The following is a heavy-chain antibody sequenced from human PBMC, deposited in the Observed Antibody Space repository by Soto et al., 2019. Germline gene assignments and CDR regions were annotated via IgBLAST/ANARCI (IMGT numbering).Heavy chain of an antibody. D-gene: IGHD6-19*01. Sequence: QVQLQESGPGLVKPSETLSLTCTVSGGSINNYYWSWIRQPPGKGLEWIGYIYYSGTTNYNPSLKSRVTISVDTPKNQFSLKLSSVTAADTAVYYCARHGGWRDSRGWYTVFDHWGQGSLVTVSS. CDR2: IYYSGTT. CDR3: ARHGGWRDSRGWYTVFDH. J-gene: IGHJ4*02. V-gene: IGHV4-59*08. CDR1: GGSINNYY.